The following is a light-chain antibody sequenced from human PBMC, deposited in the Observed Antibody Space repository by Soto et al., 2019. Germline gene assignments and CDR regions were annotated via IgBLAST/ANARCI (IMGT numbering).Light chain of an antibody. J-gene: IGLJ2*01. Sequence: NFMLTQPHSVSESPGKTVTISCTRSSGSIASNYVQWYQQRPGSAPTTVISEDNQRPSGVPDRCSGSIDSSSNSASLTISGLQTEDEADYYCQSDDSSNRVVFGGGTKVTVL. CDR1: SGSIASNY. CDR3: QSDDSSNRVV. CDR2: EDN. V-gene: IGLV6-57*04.